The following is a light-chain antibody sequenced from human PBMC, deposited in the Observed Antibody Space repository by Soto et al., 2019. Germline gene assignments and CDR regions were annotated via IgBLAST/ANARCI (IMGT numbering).Light chain of an antibody. J-gene: IGKJ2*01. V-gene: IGKV3-20*01. Sequence: EIVLTQSPGTLTLSPGERATLSCRASQSVSSSYLAWYQQKPGQAPRLLISGASSRATGIPDRFSGSGSGTDFTLTITRLEPEDFAVYYCQQYGGSPPHTFGQGTKLEIK. CDR1: QSVSSSY. CDR3: QQYGGSPPHT. CDR2: GAS.